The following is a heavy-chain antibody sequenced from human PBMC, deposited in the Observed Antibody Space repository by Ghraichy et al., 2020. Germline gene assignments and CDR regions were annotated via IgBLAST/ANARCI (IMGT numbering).Heavy chain of an antibody. CDR3: ARDGGPAIVVDTDDAFDI. CDR1: GGSISSSNW. Sequence: SETLSLTCAVSGGSISSSNWWSWVRQPPGKGLEWIGEIYHSGSTNYNPSLKSRVTISVDKSKNQFSLKLSSVTAADTAVYYCARDGGPAIVVDTDDAFDIWGQGTMVTVSS. J-gene: IGHJ3*02. V-gene: IGHV4-4*02. D-gene: IGHD2-15*01. CDR2: IYHSGST.